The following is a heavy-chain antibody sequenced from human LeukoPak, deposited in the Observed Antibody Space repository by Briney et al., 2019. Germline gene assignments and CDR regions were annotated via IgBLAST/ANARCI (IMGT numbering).Heavy chain of an antibody. Sequence: PGGSLRLSCAASGFTFSSYSMNWVRQAPGKRLEWVSSISSSSYIYYADSVKGRFTISRDSAKNSLYLQMNSLRAEDTAVYYCARWVCTSTSCYYFDYWGQGTLVIVSS. V-gene: IGHV3-21*01. J-gene: IGHJ4*02. D-gene: IGHD2-2*01. CDR2: ISSSSYI. CDR1: GFTFSSYS. CDR3: ARWVCTSTSCYYFDY.